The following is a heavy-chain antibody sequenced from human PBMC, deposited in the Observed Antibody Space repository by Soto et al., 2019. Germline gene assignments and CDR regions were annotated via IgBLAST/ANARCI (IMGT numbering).Heavy chain of an antibody. CDR3: TVVAAGAHDAFDI. J-gene: IGHJ3*02. V-gene: IGHV1-69*13. CDR2: IIAIFGTA. D-gene: IGHD2-15*01. CDR1: GGTFSSYA. Sequence: GASVKVSCKASGGTFSSYAISWVRQAPGQGLEWMGGIIAIFGTANYAQKFQGRVTITADESTSTAYMELRSLRSDDTAVYYCTVVAAGAHDAFDIWGQGTMVTV.